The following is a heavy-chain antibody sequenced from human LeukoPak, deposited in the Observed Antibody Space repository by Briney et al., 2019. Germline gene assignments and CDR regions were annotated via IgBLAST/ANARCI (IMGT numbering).Heavy chain of an antibody. D-gene: IGHD3-22*01. CDR2: ISGSGGST. V-gene: IGHV3-23*01. Sequence: PGGSLRLSCAASGFTFSSYAMSWVRQAPGKGLEWVSAISGSGGSTYYADSVKGRFTISRDNSKNTLYLQMNSLRAEDTAVYYCAKYYYYDSRRPNGGDYFDYWGQGTLVTVSS. CDR1: GFTFSSYA. J-gene: IGHJ4*02. CDR3: AKYYYYDSRRPNGGDYFDY.